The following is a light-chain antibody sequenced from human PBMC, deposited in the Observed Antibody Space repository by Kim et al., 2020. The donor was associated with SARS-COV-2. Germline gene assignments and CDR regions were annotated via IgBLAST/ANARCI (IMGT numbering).Light chain of an antibody. Sequence: LSPGERATLSCRASQSISSSLAWYQQKPGQAPRLLIFDASSRATGIPARFSGSGSGTDFTLTISSLEPEDFAVYYCQQRTNWQYAFGQGTKVDIK. V-gene: IGKV3-11*01. CDR2: DAS. J-gene: IGKJ2*01. CDR1: QSISSS. CDR3: QQRTNWQYA.